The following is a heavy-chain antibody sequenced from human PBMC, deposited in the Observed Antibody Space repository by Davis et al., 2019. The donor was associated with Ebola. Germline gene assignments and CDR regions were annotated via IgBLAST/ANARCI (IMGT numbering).Heavy chain of an antibody. J-gene: IGHJ1*01. CDR2: INAGNGNT. Sequence: AASVKVSCKASGYTFTSYGISWVRQAPGQRLEWMGWINAGNGNTKYSQKFQGRVTITRDTSASTAYMELSSLRSEDTAVYYCARGYEKNYYDSSGYYPPAEYFQHWGQGTLVTVSS. CDR3: ARGYEKNYYDSSGYYPPAEYFQH. V-gene: IGHV1-3*01. CDR1: GYTFTSYG. D-gene: IGHD3-22*01.